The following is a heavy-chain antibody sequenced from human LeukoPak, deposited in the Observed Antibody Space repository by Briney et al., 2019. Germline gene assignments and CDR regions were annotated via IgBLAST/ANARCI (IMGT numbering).Heavy chain of an antibody. D-gene: IGHD3-22*01. CDR2: ISAYNGNT. V-gene: IGHV1-18*01. CDR1: GYTFTSYG. Sequence: ASVKVSCKASGYTFTSYGITWVRQAPGQGLEWKGWISAYNGNTNYAQKLQGRVTMTTDTSTSTAYMELRGLRSDNTAVYYCARRDSSGYYNAWGQGALVTVSS. CDR3: ARRDSSGYYNA. J-gene: IGHJ5*02.